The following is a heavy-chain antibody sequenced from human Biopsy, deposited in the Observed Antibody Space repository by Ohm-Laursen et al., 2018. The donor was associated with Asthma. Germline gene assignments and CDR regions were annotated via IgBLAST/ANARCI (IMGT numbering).Heavy chain of an antibody. Sequence: ASVKVSCKASDYIFPRYYISWVRQAPGQGLEWMGRINPNSGGTNYAQKFQGRVTMTRDTSISTAYMELSRLRSDDTAVYYCAIVGYSSGWDFFDYWGQGTLVTVSS. CDR3: AIVGYSSGWDFFDY. J-gene: IGHJ4*02. V-gene: IGHV1-2*06. D-gene: IGHD6-19*01. CDR2: INPNSGGT. CDR1: DYIFPRYY.